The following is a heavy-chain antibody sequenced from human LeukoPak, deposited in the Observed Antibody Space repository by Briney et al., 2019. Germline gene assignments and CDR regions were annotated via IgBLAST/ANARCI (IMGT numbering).Heavy chain of an antibody. Sequence: SETLSLTCTVSGGSINTYYWSWIRQPAGKGLEWIGRIYSSGSTNYNPSLKSRVTISVDASKNQFSLKLSSVTAADTAVYYCAREPSYSSSWYGYWGQGTPVTVSS. CDR1: GGSINTYY. J-gene: IGHJ4*02. CDR2: IYSSGST. D-gene: IGHD6-13*01. CDR3: AREPSYSSSWYGY. V-gene: IGHV4-4*07.